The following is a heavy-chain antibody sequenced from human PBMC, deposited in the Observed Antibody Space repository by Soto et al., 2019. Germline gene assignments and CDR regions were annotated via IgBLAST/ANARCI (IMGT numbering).Heavy chain of an antibody. CDR2: IYPGDSDT. V-gene: IGHV5-51*03. CDR3: ATGGYCSSTSCYNFFDY. Sequence: GKSLKLSCSGTGYSLTTYWIGWVRQMPGKGLEWMGIIYPGDSDTRYSPSFQGQVTISADKSISTAYLQWSSLKASDTAMYYCATGGYCSSTSCYNFFDYWGQGTLVPVSS. CDR1: GYSLTTYW. D-gene: IGHD2-2*02. J-gene: IGHJ4*02.